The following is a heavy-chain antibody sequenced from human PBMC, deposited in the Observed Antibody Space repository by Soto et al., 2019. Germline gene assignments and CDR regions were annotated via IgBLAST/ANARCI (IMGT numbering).Heavy chain of an antibody. D-gene: IGHD3-10*01. CDR2: INHSGST. CDR1: GGSCSGYD. V-gene: IGHV4-34*01. Sequence: SETLSLTCAVYGGSCSGYDWSWIRQHPVKGLESIGEINHSGSTNYNTSLKSRVTISVDTSKNQFSLKLTSVTAADTNVYYCVRLGGSGNYFPYFDCWGQGTLVTVPQ. J-gene: IGHJ4*02. CDR3: VRLGGSGNYFPYFDC.